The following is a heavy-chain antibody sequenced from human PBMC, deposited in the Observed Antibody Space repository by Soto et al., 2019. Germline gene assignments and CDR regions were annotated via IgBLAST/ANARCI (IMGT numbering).Heavy chain of an antibody. CDR2: INAGNGNT. CDR3: ARDDVDTAMAYGMDV. D-gene: IGHD5-18*01. J-gene: IGHJ6*02. CDR1: GYTFISYA. V-gene: IGHV1-3*01. Sequence: ASVKVSCKASGYTFISYAMNWVRQAPGQRLEWMGWINAGNGNTKYSQKFQGRVTITRDTSASTGYMELSSLRSEDAAVYYCARDDVDTAMAYGMDVWGQGTTVT.